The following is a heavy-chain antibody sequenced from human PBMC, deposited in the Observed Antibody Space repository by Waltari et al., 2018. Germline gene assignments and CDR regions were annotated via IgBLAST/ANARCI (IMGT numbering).Heavy chain of an antibody. J-gene: IGHJ5*02. V-gene: IGHV4-30-4*08. CDR1: GGSISSGDYY. Sequence: QVQLQESGPGLVKPSQTLSLTCTVSGGSISSGDYYWSWIRQPPGKGLEWIGYIYYSGSTYYNPSLKSRVTISVDTSKNQFSLKLSSGTAADTAVYYCARGGVRFLEWSWKWAWFDPWGQGTLVTVSS. CDR3: ARGGVRFLEWSWKWAWFDP. CDR2: IYYSGST. D-gene: IGHD3-3*01.